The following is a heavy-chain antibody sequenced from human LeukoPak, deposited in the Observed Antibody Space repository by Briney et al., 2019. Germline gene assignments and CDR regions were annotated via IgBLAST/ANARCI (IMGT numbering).Heavy chain of an antibody. V-gene: IGHV4-61*01. CDR1: GGSVSSGSYY. CDR2: IYYRAST. J-gene: IGHJ4*02. CDR3: ARGSRGYSYG. D-gene: IGHD5-18*01. Sequence: SETLSHTCSVSGGSVSSGSYYWSWIRQPPGKGLEWIGYIYYRASTNYNPSLKSRVTISVDTSNNQFSLKLSSVTAADTAVYYCARGSRGYSYGWGQGTLVTVSS.